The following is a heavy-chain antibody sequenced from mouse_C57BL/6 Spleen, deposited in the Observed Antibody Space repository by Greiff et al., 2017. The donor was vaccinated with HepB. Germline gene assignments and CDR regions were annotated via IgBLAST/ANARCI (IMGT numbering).Heavy chain of an antibody. CDR3: AREHYDYDGDAMDY. CDR1: GFTFSSYA. J-gene: IGHJ4*01. V-gene: IGHV5-4*01. Sequence: DVKLVESGGGLVKPGGSLKLSCAASGFTFSSYAMSWVRQTPEKRLEWVATISDGGSYTYYPDNVKGRFTISRDNAKNNLYLQMSHLKSEDTAMYYCAREHYDYDGDAMDYWGQGTSVTVSS. CDR2: ISDGGSYT. D-gene: IGHD2-4*01.